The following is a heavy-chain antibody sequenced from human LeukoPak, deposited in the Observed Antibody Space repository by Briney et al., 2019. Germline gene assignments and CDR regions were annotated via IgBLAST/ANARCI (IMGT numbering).Heavy chain of an antibody. CDR3: ARDKPGRPASLDPYYGMDV. J-gene: IGHJ6*02. V-gene: IGHV1-18*01. D-gene: IGHD2-2*03. Sequence: ASVTVSCKASGYTFTSYGISRVRQAPGQGLEWMGWISAYNGNTNYAQKLQGRVTMTTDTSTSTAYMELSSLRSEDTAVYYCARDKPGRPASLDPYYGMDVWGQGTTVTVS. CDR1: GYTFTSYG. CDR2: ISAYNGNT.